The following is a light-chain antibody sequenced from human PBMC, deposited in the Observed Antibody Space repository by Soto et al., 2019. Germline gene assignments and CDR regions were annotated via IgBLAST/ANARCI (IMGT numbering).Light chain of an antibody. CDR2: SAF. CDR1: QSVSSNY. J-gene: IGKJ1*01. CDR3: QYYDSSPWT. V-gene: IGKV3-20*01. Sequence: EIVLTQSPGTLSLSPGERGTLSCRAGQSVSSNYLAWYQQKPGQAPRLLIDSAFSRATGIPDMFSGSGSGTDFTLSISRLEPEVFAVYYCQYYDSSPWTFGRPTQVEI.